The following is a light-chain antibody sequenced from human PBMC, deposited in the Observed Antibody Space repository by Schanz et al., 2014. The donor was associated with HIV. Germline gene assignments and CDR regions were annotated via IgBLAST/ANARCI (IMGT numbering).Light chain of an antibody. CDR2: GAS. Sequence: EIVLRQSPATLSLSPGERATLSCRASQSISSFLAWYQQKPGQAPRLLIHGASTRATGIPARFSGSGSGTEFTLSISSLQSEDFAVYYCQQRSNWPLTFGGGTKVEIQ. CDR3: QQRSNWPLT. J-gene: IGKJ4*01. CDR1: QSISSF. V-gene: IGKV3-11*01.